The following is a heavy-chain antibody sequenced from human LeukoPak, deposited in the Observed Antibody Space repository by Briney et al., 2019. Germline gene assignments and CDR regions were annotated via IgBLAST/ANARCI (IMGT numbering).Heavy chain of an antibody. CDR2: INPSGGST. V-gene: IGHV1-46*01. D-gene: IGHD3-3*01. Sequence: ASVKVSCKASGYTFSDYYMHWVRQAPGQGLEWMGIINPSGGSTSYAQKFQGRVTMTRDTSTSTVYMELSSLRSEDMAVYYCARDGVRESYSYWGQGTLVTVSS. J-gene: IGHJ4*02. CDR3: ARDGVRESYSY. CDR1: GYTFSDYY.